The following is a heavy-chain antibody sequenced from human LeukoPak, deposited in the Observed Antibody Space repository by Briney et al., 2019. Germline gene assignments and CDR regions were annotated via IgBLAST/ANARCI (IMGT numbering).Heavy chain of an antibody. Sequence: PGGSLRLSCAASGFTFSRSSMHWVRQARGKGLEWVAFIRYDGSNKYYADSVKGRFTISRDNSKNTLYLQMNSLRAEDTAVYYCAKDRGESYYYYMDVWGQGTLVTVSS. CDR1: GFTFSRSS. CDR3: AKDRGESYYYYMDV. D-gene: IGHD3-16*01. J-gene: IGHJ6*03. CDR2: IRYDGSNK. V-gene: IGHV3-30*02.